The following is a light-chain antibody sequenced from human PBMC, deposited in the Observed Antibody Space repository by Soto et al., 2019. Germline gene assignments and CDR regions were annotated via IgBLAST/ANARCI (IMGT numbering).Light chain of an antibody. J-gene: IGLJ1*01. V-gene: IGLV1-40*01. CDR2: ANN. CDR3: QSYDSSRSGYV. CDR1: SSNIGAGYD. Sequence: SVLSQPPSLSGAPGQRVTLSCPGSSSNIGAGYDVHWYQQLPGTAPKLLIYANNNRPSGVPDRFSGSKSGTSVSLAITGLQAEDEADYYCQSYDSSRSGYVFGTGTKV.